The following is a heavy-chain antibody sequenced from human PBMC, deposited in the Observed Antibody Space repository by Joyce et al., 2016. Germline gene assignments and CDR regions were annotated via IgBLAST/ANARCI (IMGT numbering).Heavy chain of an antibody. V-gene: IGHV2-5*01. D-gene: IGHD3-22*01. J-gene: IGHJ4*02. CDR2: IYGHDDK. CDR1: GFSLTTSGVG. Sequence: QITLKESGPTLVKPTQTLTLTCTFSGFSLTTSGVGVAWIRQPPGKALEWLAVIYGHDDKRYSPSLKSRLTITKDISKTQVVLTLTNMDRVDTATYYCAHMGAYFFYSSGSNVFDYWGQGALVTVSS. CDR3: AHMGAYFFYSSGSNVFDY.